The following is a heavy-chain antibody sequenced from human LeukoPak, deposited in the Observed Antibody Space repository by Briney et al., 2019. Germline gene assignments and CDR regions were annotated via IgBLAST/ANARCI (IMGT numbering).Heavy chain of an antibody. D-gene: IGHD6-13*01. Sequence: ASVKVSCKASGYTLTGHYLHWVRQAPGQELEWMGWLSPNSGDTKFAQKFQGRVTMTRDTSISTAYMELSSLTSDDTAVYYCARATDISSWYLAYWGQGTLVTVSS. CDR3: ARATDISSWYLAY. CDR1: GYTLTGHY. V-gene: IGHV1-2*02. J-gene: IGHJ4*02. CDR2: LSPNSGDT.